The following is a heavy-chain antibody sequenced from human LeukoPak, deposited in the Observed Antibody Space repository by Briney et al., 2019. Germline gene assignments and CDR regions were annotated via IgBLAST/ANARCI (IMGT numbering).Heavy chain of an antibody. CDR2: ISSSSSTI. V-gene: IGHV3-48*01. D-gene: IGHD3-3*01. CDR3: TKARDDYGVDTIDS. Sequence: PGGSLRLSCAASGFTFSSYSMNWVRQAPGKGLEWVSYISSSSSTIYYADSVKGRFTISRDNSKNTVYLQMNSLRAEDTAIYYCTKARDDYGVDTIDSWGQGTLVTVSS. CDR1: GFTFSSYS. J-gene: IGHJ4*02.